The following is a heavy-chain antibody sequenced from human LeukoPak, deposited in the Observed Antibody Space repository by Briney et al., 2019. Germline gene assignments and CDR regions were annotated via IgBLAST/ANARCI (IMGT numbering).Heavy chain of an antibody. D-gene: IGHD2-2*01. V-gene: IGHV3-7*01. CDR1: GFTFSSYW. J-gene: IGHJ6*02. Sequence: GGSPRLSCAASGFTFSSYWMSWVRQAPGKGLEWVANIKQDGSEKYYVDSVKGRFTISRDNAKNSLYLQMNSLRAEDTAVYYCARDGKQVVVPAALGDYYGMDVWGQGTTVTVSS. CDR2: IKQDGSEK. CDR3: ARDGKQVVVPAALGDYYGMDV.